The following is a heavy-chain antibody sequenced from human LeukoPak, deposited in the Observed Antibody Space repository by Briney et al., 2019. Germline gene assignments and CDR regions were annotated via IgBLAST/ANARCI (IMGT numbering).Heavy chain of an antibody. Sequence: GGSLRLSCAASGFTFSSYAMHWVRQAPGKGLEWVAVISYDGSNKYYADSVKGRFTISRDNSKNTLYLQMNSLRAEDTAVYYCASVRSYYDSSGYPTPFDYWAQGTLVTVSS. CDR3: ASVRSYYDSSGYPTPFDY. CDR2: ISYDGSNK. CDR1: GFTFSSYA. D-gene: IGHD3-22*01. V-gene: IGHV3-30*04. J-gene: IGHJ4*02.